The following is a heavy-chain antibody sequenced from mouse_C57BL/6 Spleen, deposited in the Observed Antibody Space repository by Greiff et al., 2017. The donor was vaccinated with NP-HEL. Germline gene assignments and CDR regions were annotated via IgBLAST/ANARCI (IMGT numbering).Heavy chain of an antibody. CDR3: ARSGIRRGIWDY. CDR1: GYTFTSYW. J-gene: IGHJ2*01. Sequence: QVQLQQSGAELVKPGASVKLSCKASGYTFTSYWMHWVKQRPGQGLEWIGMIHPNSGSTNYNEKFKSKATLTVDKSSSTAYMQLSSLTSEDSAVYYCARSGIRRGIWDYWGQGTTLTVSS. D-gene: IGHD2-12*01. V-gene: IGHV1-64*01. CDR2: IHPNSGST.